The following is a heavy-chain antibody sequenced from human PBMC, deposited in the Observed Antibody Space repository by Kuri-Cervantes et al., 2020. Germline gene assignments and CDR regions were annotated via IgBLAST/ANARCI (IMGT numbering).Heavy chain of an antibody. Sequence: GGSLRLSCAASGFTFSGYWMSWVRQAPGKGLEWVANIKQDGSEKYYVDSVKGRFTISRDNAKNSLYLQMNSLRVEDTAVYYCARGFDGFYGMDLWGQGTTVTVSS. CDR2: IKQDGSEK. CDR3: ARGFDGFYGMDL. J-gene: IGHJ6*02. D-gene: IGHD3-10*01. CDR1: GFTFSGYW. V-gene: IGHV3-7*01.